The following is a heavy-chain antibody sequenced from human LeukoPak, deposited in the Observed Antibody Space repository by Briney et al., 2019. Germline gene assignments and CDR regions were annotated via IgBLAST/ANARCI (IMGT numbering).Heavy chain of an antibody. J-gene: IGHJ4*02. CDR1: GGSISSYY. D-gene: IGHD6-13*01. Sequence: SETLSLTCTVSGGSISSYYWSWIRQPPGKGLEWIGYIYYSGSTNYNPSLKSRVTISVDTSKNQFSLKLSSVTAADTAVYYCASPSSSWTFDYWGQGTLVTVSS. CDR3: ASPSSSWTFDY. CDR2: IYYSGST. V-gene: IGHV4-59*12.